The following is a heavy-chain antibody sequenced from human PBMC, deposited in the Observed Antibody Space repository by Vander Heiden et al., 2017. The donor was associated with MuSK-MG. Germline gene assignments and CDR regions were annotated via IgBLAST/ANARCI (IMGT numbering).Heavy chain of an antibody. CDR2: IYYSGRT. Sequence: QVQLQESGPGLVKPSETLSLTCTVSGGSLSSYYWSWIRQPPGKGLEWIEYIYYSGRTNYNPSLKSRVTISGDTSKNQFSLKLSSVTAADTAVYYCARWGGNYYDSSGYYPYWGQGTLVTVSS. V-gene: IGHV4-59*01. J-gene: IGHJ4*02. D-gene: IGHD3-22*01. CDR1: GGSLSSYY. CDR3: ARWGGNYYDSSGYYPY.